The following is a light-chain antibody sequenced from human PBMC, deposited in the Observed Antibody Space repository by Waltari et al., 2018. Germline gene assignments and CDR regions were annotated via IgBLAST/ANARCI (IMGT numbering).Light chain of an antibody. V-gene: IGLV2-23*01. CDR3: FSFAGRSWL. CDR2: ETT. J-gene: IGLJ3*02. CDR1: SSDIGLYDL. Sequence: QSALTQPASVSASLGQSLTISCTGTSSDIGLYDLISWYQQHPGKAPKLIIHETTKRPSGVPNRGSGSKSGNTAALTISGLQAEDEADYYCFSFAGRSWLFGGGTKLTVL.